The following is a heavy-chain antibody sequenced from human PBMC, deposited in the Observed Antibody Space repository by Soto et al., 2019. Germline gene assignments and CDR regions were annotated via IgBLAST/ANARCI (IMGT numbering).Heavy chain of an antibody. Sequence: ASVKVSCKASGYTFTSYAMHWVRQAPGQRLEWMGWINAGNGNTKYSQKFQGRVTITRDTSASTAYMELSSLRSEDTAVYYCARASIPMIVVVSPFDYWGQGTLVTVSS. CDR3: ARASIPMIVVVSPFDY. V-gene: IGHV1-3*01. D-gene: IGHD3-22*01. CDR2: INAGNGNT. J-gene: IGHJ4*02. CDR1: GYTFTSYA.